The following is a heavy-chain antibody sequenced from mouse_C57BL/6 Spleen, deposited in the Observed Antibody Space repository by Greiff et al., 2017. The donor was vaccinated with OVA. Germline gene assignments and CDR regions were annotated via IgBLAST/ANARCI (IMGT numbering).Heavy chain of an antibody. J-gene: IGHJ2*01. V-gene: IGHV5-6*01. CDR3: ARQYYGSSYACDY. CDR1: GFTFSSYG. Sequence: EVKLVESGGDLVKPGGSLKLSCAASGFTFSSYGMSWVRQTPDKRLEWVATISSGGSYTYYPDRVKGRFTISRDNAKNTLYLQMSSLKSEDTAMYYCARQYYGSSYACDYWGQGTTLTVSS. CDR2: ISSGGSYT. D-gene: IGHD1-1*01.